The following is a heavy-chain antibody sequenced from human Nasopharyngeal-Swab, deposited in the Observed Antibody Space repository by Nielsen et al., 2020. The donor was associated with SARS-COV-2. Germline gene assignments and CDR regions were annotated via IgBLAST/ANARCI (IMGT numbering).Heavy chain of an antibody. V-gene: IGHV4-39*01. Sequence: ETLSLTCTVSGGSISSSSYYWGWIRQPPGKGLEWIGSIYYSGSTYYNPSLKSRVTISVDTSKNQFSLKLSSVTAADTAVYYCAATSVLRFLEWLNNWFDLWGQGTLVTVSS. J-gene: IGHJ5*02. D-gene: IGHD3-3*01. CDR1: GGSISSSSYY. CDR3: AATSVLRFLEWLNNWFDL. CDR2: IYYSGST.